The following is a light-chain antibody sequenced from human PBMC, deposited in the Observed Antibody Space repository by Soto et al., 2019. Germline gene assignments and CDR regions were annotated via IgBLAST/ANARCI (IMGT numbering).Light chain of an antibody. J-gene: IGKJ4*01. CDR3: QKYNSALALT. CDR1: QGISNY. V-gene: IGKV1-27*01. CDR2: AAS. Sequence: DIQMTQSPSFLSASVGDRVTITCRASQGISNYLAWYQQKPGKVPKLLIYAASTLQSGVPSRFSGSGSGTDFTLTISSLQPEDVATYYCQKYNSALALTFGGGTKVEIK.